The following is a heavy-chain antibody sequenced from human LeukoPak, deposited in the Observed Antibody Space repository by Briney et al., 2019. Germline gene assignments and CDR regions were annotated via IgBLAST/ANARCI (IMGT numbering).Heavy chain of an antibody. CDR3: ARGGRTGGGHYFDY. J-gene: IGHJ4*02. V-gene: IGHV3-30*04. D-gene: IGHD7-27*01. CDR1: GFTFSSYA. Sequence: GRSLRLSCAASGFTFSSYAMHWVRQAPGKGLEWVAVISYDGSNKYYADSVKGRFTISRDNSKNTLYLQMNSLRAEDTAVYYCARGGRTGGGHYFDYWGQGTLVTVSS. CDR2: ISYDGSNK.